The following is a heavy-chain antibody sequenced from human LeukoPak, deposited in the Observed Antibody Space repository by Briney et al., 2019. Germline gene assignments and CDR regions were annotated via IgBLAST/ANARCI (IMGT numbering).Heavy chain of an antibody. J-gene: IGHJ4*02. V-gene: IGHV3-23*01. D-gene: IGHD3-10*01. CDR2: ISPSGGIT. CDR1: GFTFSSHG. CDR3: ARGLRITMVRDSYYFDY. Sequence: GGSLRLSCAASGFTFSSHGMNWVRQAPGKGLEWVSGISPSGGITYYTDSVKGRFTISRDNSKNTQSLQMNSLRAEDTAVYYCARGLRITMVRDSYYFDYWGQGTLVTVSS.